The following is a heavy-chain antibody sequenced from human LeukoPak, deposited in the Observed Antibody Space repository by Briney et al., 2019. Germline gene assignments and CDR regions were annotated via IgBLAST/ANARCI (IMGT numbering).Heavy chain of an antibody. D-gene: IGHD3-22*01. V-gene: IGHV1-69*13. J-gene: IGHJ5*02. CDR2: IIPIFGTA. Sequence: GASVKVSCKASRGTFSSYAISWVRQAPGQGLEWMGGIIPIFGTANYAQKFQGRVTITADESTSAAYMELSSLRSEDTAVYYCARDPQWYYDSSGSDPWGQGTLVTVSS. CDR3: ARDPQWYYDSSGSDP. CDR1: RGTFSSYA.